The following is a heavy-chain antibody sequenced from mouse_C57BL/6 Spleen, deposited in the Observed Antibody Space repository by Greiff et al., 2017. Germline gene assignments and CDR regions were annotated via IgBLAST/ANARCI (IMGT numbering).Heavy chain of an antibody. D-gene: IGHD1-1*01. CDR2: IDPSDSET. Sequence: VQLQQPGAELVRPGSSVKLSCKASGYTFTSYWMHWVKQRPIQGLEWIGNIDPSDSETHYNQKFKDKATLTVDKSSSTAYMQLSSLTSEDSAVYYCARSDYYGSSEFDYWGQGTTLTVSS. V-gene: IGHV1-52*01. CDR1: GYTFTSYW. CDR3: ARSDYYGSSEFDY. J-gene: IGHJ2*01.